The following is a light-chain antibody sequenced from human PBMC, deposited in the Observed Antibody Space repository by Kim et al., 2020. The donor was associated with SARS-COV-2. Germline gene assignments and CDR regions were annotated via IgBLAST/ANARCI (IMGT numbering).Light chain of an antibody. Sequence: VCPEQPASITCVGDKLGDKYDYWEQQKPGQSPVLVIYQDSKRHPGIPERFSGSNSENTATLTISGTQAMDEADYYCQAWDSSTVVFGGGTQLSVL. CDR3: QAWDSSTVV. J-gene: IGLJ2*01. V-gene: IGLV3-1*01. CDR2: QDS. CDR1: KLGDKY.